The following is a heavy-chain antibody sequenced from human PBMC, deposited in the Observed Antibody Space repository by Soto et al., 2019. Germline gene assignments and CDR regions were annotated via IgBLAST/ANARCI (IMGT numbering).Heavy chain of an antibody. J-gene: IGHJ6*02. Sequence: QVQLVQSGAEVKKPGASVKVSCKASGYTFTSYGISWVRQAPGQGLEWMGWISAYNGNTNYAQKLQGRVTMTTDTSTSTACMELRSLRSDDTAVYYCARDVTRNYDFWSGYYRGGDYGMDVWGQGTTVTVSS. V-gene: IGHV1-18*04. CDR1: GYTFTSYG. CDR3: ARDVTRNYDFWSGYYRGGDYGMDV. CDR2: ISAYNGNT. D-gene: IGHD3-3*01.